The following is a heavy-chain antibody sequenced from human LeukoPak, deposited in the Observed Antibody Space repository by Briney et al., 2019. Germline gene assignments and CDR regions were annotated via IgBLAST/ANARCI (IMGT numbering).Heavy chain of an antibody. V-gene: IGHV3-48*04. CDR2: ISSSSSSI. J-gene: IGHJ4*02. CDR1: GFTFDDYW. D-gene: IGHD3-3*01. Sequence: GGSLRLSCGASGFTFDDYWMSWVRQAPGKGLEWVSYISSSSSSIYYADSVKGRFTISRDNAKNSLYLQMNSLRAEDTAVYYCAIQYDFWSGYVYWGQGTLVTVSS. CDR3: AIQYDFWSGYVY.